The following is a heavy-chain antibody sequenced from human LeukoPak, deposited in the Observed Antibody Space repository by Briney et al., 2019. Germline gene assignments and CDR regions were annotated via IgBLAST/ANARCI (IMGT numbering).Heavy chain of an antibody. CDR1: GGSISSSSYY. V-gene: IGHV4-39*01. Sequence: PETLSLTCTVSGGSISSSSYYWGWIRQPPGQGLEWIGSIYYSGSTYYNPSLKSRVTISVDTSKNQFSLKLSSVTAADTAVYYCARGTSGWLAMFDYWGQGTLVTVSS. CDR2: IYYSGST. D-gene: IGHD6-19*01. CDR3: ARGTSGWLAMFDY. J-gene: IGHJ4*02.